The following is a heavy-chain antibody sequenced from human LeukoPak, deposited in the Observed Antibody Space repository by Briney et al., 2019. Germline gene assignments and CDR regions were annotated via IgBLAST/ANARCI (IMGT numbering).Heavy chain of an antibody. J-gene: IGHJ4*02. CDR2: IYYSGST. CDR1: GGSISSYY. D-gene: IGHD3-22*01. CDR3: AREGSSGYYYGGFDY. Sequence: SETLSLTCTVSGGSISSYYWSWIRQPPGKGLEWIGYIYYSGSTNYNPSLKSRVTISVDTSKNQFSLKLSSVTAVDTAVYYCAREGSSGYYYGGFDYWGQGTLVTVSS. V-gene: IGHV4-59*01.